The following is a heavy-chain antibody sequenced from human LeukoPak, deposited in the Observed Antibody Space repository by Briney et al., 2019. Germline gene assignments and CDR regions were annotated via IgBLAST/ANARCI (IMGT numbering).Heavy chain of an antibody. CDR1: GYSISSAYY. Sequence: SETLSLTCTVSGYSISSAYYWGWIRQPPGKGLEWIGNIYHSGSTYYNSSLKSRVTISVDTSKNQFSLKLSSVTAADTAVYYCARYYYGSGSYYYFDSWGQGTLVTVSS. CDR3: ARYYYGSGSYYYFDS. D-gene: IGHD3-10*01. J-gene: IGHJ4*02. CDR2: IYHSGST. V-gene: IGHV4-38-2*02.